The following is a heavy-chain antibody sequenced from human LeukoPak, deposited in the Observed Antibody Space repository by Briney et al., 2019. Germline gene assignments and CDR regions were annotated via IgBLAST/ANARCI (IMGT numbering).Heavy chain of an antibody. V-gene: IGHV3-23*01. CDR2: ISNSGSST. D-gene: IGHD1-26*01. CDR3: ARGGLRGATPDY. CDR1: EFTFSSYA. Sequence: GGSLRLSCAASEFTFSSYAMSWVRQAPGKGLEWVSAISNSGSSTYYADSVKGRFSISRDKSKNTLYLQMSSLRVEDTAVYYCARGGLRGATPDYWGQGTLVTVSS. J-gene: IGHJ4*02.